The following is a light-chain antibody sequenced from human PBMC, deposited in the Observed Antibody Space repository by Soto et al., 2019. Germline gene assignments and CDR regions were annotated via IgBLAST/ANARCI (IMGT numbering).Light chain of an antibody. J-gene: IGLJ2*01. CDR1: SPNIGADYD. CDR2: HNT. CDR3: QSYDTSLSGSV. V-gene: IGLV1-40*01. Sequence: QAVVTQPPSVSGAPGQRVTISCTGTSPNIGADYDVHWYQHLPGTTPKLLIYHNTNRPSGVPDRFSGSKSGASASLAITGLQAEDEAHYYCQSYDTSLSGSVFGGGTKLTVL.